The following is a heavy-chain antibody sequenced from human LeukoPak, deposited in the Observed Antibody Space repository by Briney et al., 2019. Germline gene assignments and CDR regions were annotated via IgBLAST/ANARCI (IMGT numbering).Heavy chain of an antibody. CDR2: ICSSSSTI. J-gene: IGHJ4*02. V-gene: IGHV3-48*04. CDR3: ARDHLLVEQGRLLSSGFDY. D-gene: IGHD3-22*01. Sequence: PGRSLRLSFAAAGFTISSYSMSWVRQAPGKGLEWVSYICSSSSTIYYAHSVKGRFTISRDNAKNSLYLQMNSLRAEDTAVYYCARDHLLVEQGRLLSSGFDYWGQGTLVTVSS. CDR1: GFTISSYS.